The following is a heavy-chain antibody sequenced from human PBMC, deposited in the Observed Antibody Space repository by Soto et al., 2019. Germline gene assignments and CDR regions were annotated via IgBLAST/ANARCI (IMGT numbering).Heavy chain of an antibody. CDR2: ISHDGSDR. CDR3: PKGTAVAYQWFDP. V-gene: IGHV3-30*18. J-gene: IGHJ5*02. D-gene: IGHD6-19*01. Sequence: VAAISHDGSDRYYADSVKGRFTISRDNSKNTLYLQMNSLRSEDTAIYYCPKGTAVAYQWFDPWGQGIMVTVSS.